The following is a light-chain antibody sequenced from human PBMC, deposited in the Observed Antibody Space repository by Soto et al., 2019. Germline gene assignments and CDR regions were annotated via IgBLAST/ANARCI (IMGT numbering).Light chain of an antibody. Sequence: EIVLTQSPATLSLSPGERATLSCRASQSVSGYLAWYQQKPGQAPRLLIYDASNRATGIPARFSGSGSGTDFTLTISSLEPEDFVVYYCQQRSNWRVTFGQGTRLEIK. CDR2: DAS. CDR1: QSVSGY. J-gene: IGKJ5*01. V-gene: IGKV3-11*01. CDR3: QQRSNWRVT.